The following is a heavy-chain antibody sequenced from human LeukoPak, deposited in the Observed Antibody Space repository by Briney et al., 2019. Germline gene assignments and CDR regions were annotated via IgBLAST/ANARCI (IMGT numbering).Heavy chain of an antibody. CDR3: AKVWIQLWLEDYYYMDV. J-gene: IGHJ6*03. Sequence: PGGSLRLSXAASGFTFSSYAMSWVRQSPGKGLEWVSAISGSGGSTYYADSVKGRFTISRDNSKNTLYLQMNSLRAEDTAVYYCAKVWIQLWLEDYYYMDVWGKGTTVTVSS. V-gene: IGHV3-23*01. CDR2: ISGSGGST. CDR1: GFTFSSYA. D-gene: IGHD5-18*01.